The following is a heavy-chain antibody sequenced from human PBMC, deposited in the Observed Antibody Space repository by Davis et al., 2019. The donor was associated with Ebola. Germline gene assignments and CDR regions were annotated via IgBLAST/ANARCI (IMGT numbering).Heavy chain of an antibody. J-gene: IGHJ4*02. CDR3: AREKGAAANFDY. D-gene: IGHD6-25*01. CDR1: GYTFTNYA. CDR2: INTYTGHP. V-gene: IGHV7-4-1*01. Sequence: AASVKVSCKTSGYTFTNYAINWVRQAPGQGLEWMGWINTYTGHPTYAQGFTGRFAFSLDTSVSTAFLHIGNLKAEDTAMYYCAREKGAAANFDYWGQGTLVTVSS.